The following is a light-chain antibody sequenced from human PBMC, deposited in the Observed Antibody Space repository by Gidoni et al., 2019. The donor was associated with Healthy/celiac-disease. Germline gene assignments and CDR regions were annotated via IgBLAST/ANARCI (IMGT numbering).Light chain of an antibody. CDR3: AAWDDSLNGQGV. V-gene: IGLV1-44*01. Sequence: QSVLTQPPSASGTPGQRVTISCSGSSSNIGSNTVNWYQQLPGTAPKLLIYSNNQRPSGVPDRFSGSKSGTSASLAFSGLQSEDEADYYCAAWDDSLNGQGVFGGGTKLTVL. J-gene: IGLJ3*02. CDR1: SSNIGSNT. CDR2: SNN.